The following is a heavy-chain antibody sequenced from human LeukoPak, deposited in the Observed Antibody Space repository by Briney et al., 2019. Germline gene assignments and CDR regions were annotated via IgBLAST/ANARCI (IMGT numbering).Heavy chain of an antibody. CDR1: GYTFTGYY. CDR3: ARGAYCGGDCYSDY. J-gene: IGHJ4*02. Sequence: ASVKVSCKASGYTFTGYYMHWVRQAPGQGLGWMGWINPNSGGTNYAQKFQGRVTMTRDTSISTAYMELSRLRSVDTAVYYCARGAYCGGDCYSDYWGQGTLVTVSS. CDR2: INPNSGGT. V-gene: IGHV1-2*02. D-gene: IGHD2-21*01.